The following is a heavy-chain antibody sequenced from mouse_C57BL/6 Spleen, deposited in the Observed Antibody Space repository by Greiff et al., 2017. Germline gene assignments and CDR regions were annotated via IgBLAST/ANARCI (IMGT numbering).Heavy chain of an antibody. Sequence: EVQLVESGGGLVQPGGSLKLSCAASGFTFRSYAMSWVRQTPEKRLEWVATISDGGSYTYYPDNVKGRFTISRDNAKNNLYLQMSHLKSEDTAMYYCARAYDYDWYLDVWGTGTSVTVSS. D-gene: IGHD2-4*01. CDR1: GFTFRSYA. CDR3: ARAYDYDWYLDV. CDR2: ISDGGSYT. V-gene: IGHV5-4*01. J-gene: IGHJ1*03.